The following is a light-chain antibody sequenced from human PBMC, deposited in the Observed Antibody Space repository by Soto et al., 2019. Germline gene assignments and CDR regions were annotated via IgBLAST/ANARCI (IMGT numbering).Light chain of an antibody. J-gene: IGKJ5*01. Sequence: EVVLTQSPGTLSLSPGERATLSCRASQSVNTNYLAWYQQKSGQAPRLLIYGASSRATGIPDRFSGIGSGTDFTLTINRLEPEDFAAYFCQQYGSSPITFGQGTRLEIK. CDR1: QSVNTNY. CDR3: QQYGSSPIT. CDR2: GAS. V-gene: IGKV3-20*01.